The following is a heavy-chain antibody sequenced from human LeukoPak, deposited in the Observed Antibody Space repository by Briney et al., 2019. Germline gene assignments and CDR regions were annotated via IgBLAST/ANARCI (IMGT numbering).Heavy chain of an antibody. Sequence: GGSLRLSCAASGFTFSDYYMSWIRQAPGKGLEWVSYISSSGSAIYYADSVKGPFTISRDNAKNSLYLQMNSLRAEDTAVYYCARDSGSYFSLSYYFDYWGQGTLVTVSS. V-gene: IGHV3-11*04. CDR2: ISSSGSAI. CDR1: GFTFSDYY. CDR3: ARDSGSYFSLSYYFDY. D-gene: IGHD1-26*01. J-gene: IGHJ4*02.